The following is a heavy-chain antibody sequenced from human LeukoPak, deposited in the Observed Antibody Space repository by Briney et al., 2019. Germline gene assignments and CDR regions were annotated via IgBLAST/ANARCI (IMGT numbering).Heavy chain of an antibody. V-gene: IGHV3-13*04. J-gene: IGHJ4*02. Sequence: PGGSLRLSCAASGFTFNNYDMYWVRQDTGEGLEWVASISSAGDAFYPGSVKGRFIISRETAKNFLYLQMNSLRAGDTAVYYCARGGGSGGFSFDSWGQGALVTVSS. CDR2: ISSAGDA. CDR3: ARGGGSGGFSFDS. CDR1: GFTFNNYD. D-gene: IGHD6-19*01.